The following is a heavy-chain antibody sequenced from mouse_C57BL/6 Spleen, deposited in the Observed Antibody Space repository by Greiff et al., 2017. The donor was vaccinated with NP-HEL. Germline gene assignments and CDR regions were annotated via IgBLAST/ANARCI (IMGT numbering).Heavy chain of an antibody. Sequence: QVQLQQPGAELVMPGASVKLSCKASGYTFTSYWMHWVKQRPGQGLEWIGEIDPSDSYTNYNQKFKGKSTLTVDKSSSTAYMQLSSLTSEDSAVYYCARGGYYGYWGKGTTLTVAT. CDR1: GYTFTSYW. CDR3: ARGGYYGY. J-gene: IGHJ2*01. D-gene: IGHD2-3*01. V-gene: IGHV1-69*01. CDR2: IDPSDSYT.